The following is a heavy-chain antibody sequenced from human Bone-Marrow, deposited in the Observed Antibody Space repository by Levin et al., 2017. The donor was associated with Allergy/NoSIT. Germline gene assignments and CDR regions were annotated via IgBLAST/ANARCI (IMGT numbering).Heavy chain of an antibody. J-gene: IGHJ4*02. Sequence: GGSLRLSCAASGFSFSGSGMHWVRQAPGKGLEWVSIIWFDGRKVYYADSMKGRFVVSRDNSKNTLYLQMNSLRTAHTALYYCERDWSGGNLELWRGSIDYWGPGTLVSVSS. V-gene: IGHV3-33*01. CDR3: ERDWSGGNLELWRGSIDY. D-gene: IGHD1-7*01. CDR2: IWFDGRKV. CDR1: GFSFSGSG.